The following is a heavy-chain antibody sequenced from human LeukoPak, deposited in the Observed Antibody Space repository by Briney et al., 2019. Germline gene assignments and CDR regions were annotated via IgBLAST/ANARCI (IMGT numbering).Heavy chain of an antibody. D-gene: IGHD3-10*01. CDR2: IYSGGDT. Sequence: GGSLRLSCAASGFTVSSNYMSWVRQAPGRGLEWVSVIYSGGDTRYSDSVKGRFTISRDNSKNTLYLQMNSLRAEDTALYYCARERGRGVISPYFDQWGQGTLVTVSS. CDR1: GFTVSSNY. J-gene: IGHJ4*02. CDR3: ARERGRGVISPYFDQ. V-gene: IGHV3-66*01.